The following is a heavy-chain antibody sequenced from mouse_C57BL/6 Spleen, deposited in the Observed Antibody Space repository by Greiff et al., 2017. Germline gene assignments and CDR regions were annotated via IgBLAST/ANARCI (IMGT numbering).Heavy chain of an antibody. V-gene: IGHV5-17*01. CDR3: ARSGLLRPYYAMDY. D-gene: IGHD2-3*01. Sequence: EVQLQQSGGGLVKPGGSLKLSCAASGFTFSDYGMHWVRQAPEKGLEWVAYISSGSSTIYYADTVKGRFTISRDNAKNTLFLQMTSLRSEDTAMYYCARSGLLRPYYAMDYWGQGTSVTVSS. CDR1: GFTFSDYG. CDR2: ISSGSSTI. J-gene: IGHJ4*01.